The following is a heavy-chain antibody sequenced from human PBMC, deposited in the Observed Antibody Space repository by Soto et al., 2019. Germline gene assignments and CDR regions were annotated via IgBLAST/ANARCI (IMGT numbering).Heavy chain of an antibody. CDR3: AKDLIAAAGTGNWFDP. Sequence: QVQLVESGGGVVQPGRSLRLSCAASGFTFSSYGMHWVRQAPGKGLEWVAVISYDGSNKYYADSVKGRFTISRDNSKNTRYLQMNSLRAEDTAGYYGAKDLIAAAGTGNWFDPWGQGTLVTVSS. D-gene: IGHD6-13*01. J-gene: IGHJ5*02. V-gene: IGHV3-30*18. CDR2: ISYDGSNK. CDR1: GFTFSSYG.